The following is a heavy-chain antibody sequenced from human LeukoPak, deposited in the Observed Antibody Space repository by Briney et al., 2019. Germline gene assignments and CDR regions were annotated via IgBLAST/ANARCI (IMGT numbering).Heavy chain of an antibody. CDR2: ISGSGGST. J-gene: IGHJ4*02. D-gene: IGHD5-18*01. CDR3: AKDVGGYSYGYSDY. Sequence: PGGSLRLSCAASGFTFSSYWMSWVRQAPGKGLEWVSAISGSGGSTYYADSVKGRFTISRDNSKNTLYLQMNSLRAEDTAVYYCAKDVGGYSYGYSDYWGQGTLVTVSS. V-gene: IGHV3-23*01. CDR1: GFTFSSYW.